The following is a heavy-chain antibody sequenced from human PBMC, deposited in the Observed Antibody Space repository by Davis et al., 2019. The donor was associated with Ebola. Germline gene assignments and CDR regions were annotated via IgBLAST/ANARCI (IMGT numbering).Heavy chain of an antibody. V-gene: IGHV3-30-3*01. CDR1: GFTFSSYA. J-gene: IGHJ4*02. CDR3: ATARLTFDYFDY. Sequence: PGGSLRLSCAASGFTFSSYAMHWVRQAPGKGLEWVAVISYDGSNKYYADSVKGRFTISRDNSKNTLYLQMNSLRAEDTAVYYCATARLTFDYFDYWGQGTLVTVSS. CDR2: ISYDGSNK.